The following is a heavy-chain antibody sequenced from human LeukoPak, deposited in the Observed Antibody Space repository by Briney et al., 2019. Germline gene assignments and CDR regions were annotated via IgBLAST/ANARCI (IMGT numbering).Heavy chain of an antibody. CDR3: ARGATDY. J-gene: IGHJ4*02. Sequence: SETLSLTCTVSGGSISSSSYYWGWIRQPPGKGLEWIGSIYYSGSTYYNPSLKSRVTISVDTSKNQFSLKLSSVTAADTTVYYCARGATDYWGQGTLVTVSS. CDR1: GGSISSSSYY. D-gene: IGHD1-26*01. CDR2: IYYSGST. V-gene: IGHV4-39*01.